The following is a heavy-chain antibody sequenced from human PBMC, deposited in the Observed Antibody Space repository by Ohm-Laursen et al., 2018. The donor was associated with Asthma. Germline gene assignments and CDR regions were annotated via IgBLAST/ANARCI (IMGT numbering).Heavy chain of an antibody. CDR3: TAIVVPAARGYYYYGMDV. CDR2: IKSKTDGGTT. V-gene: IGHV3-15*01. J-gene: IGHJ6*02. D-gene: IGHD2-2*01. CDR1: GFTFSNAW. Sequence: GSLRLSCAASGFTFSNAWMSWVRQAPGKGLEWVGRIKSKTDGGTTDYAAPVKGRFTISRDDSKNTLYLQMNSLKTEDTAVYYCTAIVVPAARGYYYYGMDVWGQGTTVTVSS.